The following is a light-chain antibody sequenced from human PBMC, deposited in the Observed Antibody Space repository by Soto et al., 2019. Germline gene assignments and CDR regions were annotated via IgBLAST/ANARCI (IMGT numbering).Light chain of an antibody. CDR3: QQRSNWPLT. J-gene: IGKJ4*01. CDR1: QSVNSY. V-gene: IGKV3-11*01. Sequence: EIVLTQSPATLSLSPGERATLSCRASQSVNSYLAWYQQKPGQAPRLLIYDASNRATGIPARFSGSGSGTDFTLTIRSLEPEYFAVYYCQQRSNWPLTFGGGTKVEIK. CDR2: DAS.